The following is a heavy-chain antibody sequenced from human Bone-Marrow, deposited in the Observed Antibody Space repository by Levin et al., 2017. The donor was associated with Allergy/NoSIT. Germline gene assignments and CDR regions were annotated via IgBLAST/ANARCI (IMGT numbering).Heavy chain of an antibody. V-gene: IGHV3-30-3*01. D-gene: IGHD5-24*01. Sequence: PGGSLRLSCAASEFTFSSYAMHWVRQAPGKGLEWVAVISYNGNNQYYADSVRGRFTISRDNSKNTLFLQMDSLRAEDTAVYYCARGPIYTSGWLEYEDYWGQGTLVTVSS. CDR3: ARGPIYTSGWLEYEDY. J-gene: IGHJ4*02. CDR2: ISYNGNNQ. CDR1: EFTFSSYA.